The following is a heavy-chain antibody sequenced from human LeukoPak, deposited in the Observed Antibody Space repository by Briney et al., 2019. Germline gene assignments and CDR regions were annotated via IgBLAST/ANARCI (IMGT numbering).Heavy chain of an antibody. CDR2: IIPIFGTA. V-gene: IGHV1-69*05. CDR1: GGTFSSYA. CDR3: ARTASSSWYNPYYFDY. J-gene: IGHJ4*02. D-gene: IGHD6-13*01. Sequence: SVKVSCKASGGTFSSYAISWVRQAPGQGLEWMGRIIPIFGTANYAQKFQGRVTITTDESTSTAYMELSSLRSEDTAVYYCARTASSSWYNPYYFDYWGQGTLVSVSS.